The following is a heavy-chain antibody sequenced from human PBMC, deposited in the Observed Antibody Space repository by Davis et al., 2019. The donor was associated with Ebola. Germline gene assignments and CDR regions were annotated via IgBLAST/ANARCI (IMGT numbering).Heavy chain of an antibody. V-gene: IGHV3-74*01. D-gene: IGHD3-9*01. CDR1: GFTFSSYW. CDR3: ARIMSMPRYFDLYYFDY. Sequence: GESLKISCAASGFTFSSYWMHWVRQAPGKGLVWVSRINSDGSSTSYADSVKGRFTISRDNAKNSLYLQMNSLRAADTAVYYCARIMSMPRYFDLYYFDYWGQGTLVTVSS. CDR2: INSDGSST. J-gene: IGHJ4*02.